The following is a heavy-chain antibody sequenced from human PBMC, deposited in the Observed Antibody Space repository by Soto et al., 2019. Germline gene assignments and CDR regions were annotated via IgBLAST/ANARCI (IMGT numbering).Heavy chain of an antibody. Sequence: PGGSLRLSCAASGFTFSSYAMCWVRQPPGKGLEWVPAIIGSGGSTYYAASVKGRFTISRDNSKNTLYLQMTSLRAEDTAVYYCAKASRKADCGGYYFDYWGQGTLVTVSS. D-gene: IGHD4-17*01. CDR2: IIGSGGST. J-gene: IGHJ4*02. V-gene: IGHV3-23*01. CDR1: GFTFSSYA. CDR3: AKASRKADCGGYYFDY.